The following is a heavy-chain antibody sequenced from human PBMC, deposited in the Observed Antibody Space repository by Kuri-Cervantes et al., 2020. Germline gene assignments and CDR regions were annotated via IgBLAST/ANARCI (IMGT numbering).Heavy chain of an antibody. CDR1: GFTFSDYY. V-gene: IGHV3-11*01. J-gene: IGHJ4*02. D-gene: IGHD6-13*01. CDR3: ASLVSSWYYFDY. CDR2: ISSSGSTI. Sequence: GGSLRLSCAASGFTFSDYYMSWIRQAPGKGLEWLSYISSSGSTIYYADSVKGRFTISRDNSKNTLYLQMNSLRAEDTAVYYCASLVSSWYYFDYWGQGTLVTVSS.